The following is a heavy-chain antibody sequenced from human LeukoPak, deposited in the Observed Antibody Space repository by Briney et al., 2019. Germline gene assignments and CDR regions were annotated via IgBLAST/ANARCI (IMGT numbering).Heavy chain of an antibody. CDR1: GFTFSSYA. CDR2: ISGSGGST. CDR3: AKPYGGIVVVPAAYFDY. J-gene: IGHJ4*02. Sequence: PGGSLRLSCAASGFTFSSYAMSWVRQAPGKGLEWVSAISGSGGSTYYADSVKGRFTISRDNSKNTLYLQMNSLRGEDTAVYYCAKPYGGIVVVPAAYFDYWGQGTLVTVSS. V-gene: IGHV3-23*01. D-gene: IGHD2-2*01.